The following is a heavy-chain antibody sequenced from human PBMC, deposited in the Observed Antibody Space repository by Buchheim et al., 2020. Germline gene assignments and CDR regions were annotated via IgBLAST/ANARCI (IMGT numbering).Heavy chain of an antibody. J-gene: IGHJ6*02. D-gene: IGHD2-15*01. CDR2: INPSGGST. V-gene: IGHV1-46*01. CDR3: ARMSAATDYYYGMDV. CDR1: GYTFTSYY. Sequence: QVQLVQSGAEVKKPGPSVKVSCKASGYTFTSYYMHWVRQAPGQGLEWMGMINPSGGSTTYAQKLQGRVTMTRDKSTSTVYMELSSLRSEDTAVYYCARMSAATDYYYGMDVWGQGTT.